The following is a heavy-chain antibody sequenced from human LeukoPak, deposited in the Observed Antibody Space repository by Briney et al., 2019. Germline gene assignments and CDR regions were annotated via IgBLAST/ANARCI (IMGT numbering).Heavy chain of an antibody. CDR1: GYTFTSYG. CDR3: ARQLPVLRYFDWLPYYYYMDV. V-gene: IGHV1-18*01. D-gene: IGHD3-9*01. CDR2: ISAYNGNT. J-gene: IGHJ6*03. Sequence: ASVKVSCKASGYTFTSYGISWVRQAPGQGLEWMGWISAYNGNTNYAQKLRGRVTMTTDTSTSTAYMELRSLRSDDTAVYYCARQLPVLRYFDWLPYYYYMDVWGKGTTVTVSS.